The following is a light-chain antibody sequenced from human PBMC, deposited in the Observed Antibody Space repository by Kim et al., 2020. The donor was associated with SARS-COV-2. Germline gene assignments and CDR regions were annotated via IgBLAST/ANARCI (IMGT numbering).Light chain of an antibody. CDR2: DVS. CDR3: SSYTSSSTLEV. J-gene: IGLJ3*02. Sequence: QSITISCTGTSSDVGGYNYVSWYQQHPGQAPKLMIYDVSNRPSGVSNRFSGSKSGNPASLAISGLQAEDEADYYCSSYTSSSTLEVFGGGTQLTVL. V-gene: IGLV2-14*03. CDR1: SSDVGGYNY.